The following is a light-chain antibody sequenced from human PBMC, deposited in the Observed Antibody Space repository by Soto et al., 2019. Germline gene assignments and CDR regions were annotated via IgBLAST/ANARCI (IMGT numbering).Light chain of an antibody. CDR3: QQSNSTPYT. CDR2: TAS. V-gene: IGKV1-39*01. J-gene: IGKJ2*01. Sequence: IHMTQAPSSLSASVGDRVTITCRASQRITTYLNWYQQKPGKAPKLLISTASTLQGWVPSRFGGSGSATYFSLTITTLQPEDFATYFCQQSNSTPYTIGQGTKLEIK. CDR1: QRITTY.